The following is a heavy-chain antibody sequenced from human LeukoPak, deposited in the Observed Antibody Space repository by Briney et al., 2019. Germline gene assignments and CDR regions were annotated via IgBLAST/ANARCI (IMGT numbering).Heavy chain of an antibody. D-gene: IGHD4-23*01. Sequence: GGSLRLSCAASGFTLSSYGMHWVRQAPGKGLEWVAFIRYDGSNKYYADSVKGRFTISRDNSKNTLYLQMNSLRAEDTAVYYCANTLNDYGGAFDIWGQGTMVTVSS. CDR2: IRYDGSNK. J-gene: IGHJ3*02. CDR1: GFTLSSYG. CDR3: ANTLNDYGGAFDI. V-gene: IGHV3-30*02.